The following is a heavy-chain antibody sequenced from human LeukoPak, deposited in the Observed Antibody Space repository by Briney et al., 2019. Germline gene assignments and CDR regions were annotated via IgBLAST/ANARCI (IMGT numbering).Heavy chain of an antibody. V-gene: IGHV3-64D*06. J-gene: IGHJ5*02. D-gene: IGHD2-2*01. CDR1: GFTFSSYA. CDR2: ISNNGDST. CDR3: VKDRHCSSTSCYCFDP. Sequence: PGGSLRLSCSASGFTFSSYAMHWVRQAPGRGLQYVSVISNNGDSTYYADSVKGRFTISRDNSKITLYLQMSSLRPEDTAVYYCVKDRHCSSTSCYCFDPWGQGTLVTVSS.